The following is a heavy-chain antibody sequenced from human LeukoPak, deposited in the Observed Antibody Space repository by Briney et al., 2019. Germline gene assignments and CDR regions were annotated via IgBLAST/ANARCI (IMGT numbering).Heavy chain of an antibody. Sequence: PSETLSLTCAVYGGSFSGYYWSWIRQPPGKGLEWIGEINHSGSTNYNPSLKSRVTISVDTSKNQFSLKLSSVTAADTAVYYCARAPYSSSWLNWGQGTLVTVSS. CDR2: INHSGST. CDR1: GGSFSGYY. J-gene: IGHJ4*02. V-gene: IGHV4-34*01. CDR3: ARAPYSSSWLN. D-gene: IGHD6-13*01.